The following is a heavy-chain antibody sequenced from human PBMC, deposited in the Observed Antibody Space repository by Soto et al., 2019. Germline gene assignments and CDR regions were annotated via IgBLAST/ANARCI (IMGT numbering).Heavy chain of an antibody. CDR1: GGSISSNDW. CDR2: IYHTGST. V-gene: IGHV4-4*02. D-gene: IGHD5-12*01. Sequence: QVQLQESGPGLVTPSGTLSLTCVVSGGSISSNDWWSWVRQPPGKGLEWIGEIYHTGSTTYNPSLKSRVTMLIDKSKHHFSLALSSVTAADTAVYYCARGGVATRPLEYWGQGILVTVSS. J-gene: IGHJ4*02. CDR3: ARGGVATRPLEY.